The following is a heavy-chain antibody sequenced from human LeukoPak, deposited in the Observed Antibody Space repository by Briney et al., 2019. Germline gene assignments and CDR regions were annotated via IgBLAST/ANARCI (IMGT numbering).Heavy chain of an antibody. CDR1: GFTFGKYW. D-gene: IGHD3-3*01. J-gene: IGHJ4*02. V-gene: IGHV3-7*03. CDR3: ARDQYDTWSRRGNFDS. CDR2: IKLDGSEK. Sequence: AGGSLRLSCVASGFTFGKYWRSWVRQAPGKGLEWVANIKLDGSEKNYVDSVKGRFTISRDNTKNSLYLQMNSLRVEDTAVFYCARDQYDTWSRRGNFDSWGQGTLVIVSS.